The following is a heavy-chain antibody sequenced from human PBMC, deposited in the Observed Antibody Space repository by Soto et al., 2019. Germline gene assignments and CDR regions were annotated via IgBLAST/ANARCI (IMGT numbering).Heavy chain of an antibody. V-gene: IGHV6-1*01. CDR1: GDSVSSNSVA. D-gene: IGHD6-19*01. CDR2: TYYRSRWYD. Sequence: QVQLQQSGPGLVKPSQTPSLTCAISGDSVSSNSVAWYWIRQSPSRGLEWLGRTYYRSRWYDDYAVSVKSRIRISPDTSKNQFSLQLTSVTPGDTAVYYCARGGFYMTVANFDCWGQGTLVTVSS. J-gene: IGHJ4*02. CDR3: ARGGFYMTVANFDC.